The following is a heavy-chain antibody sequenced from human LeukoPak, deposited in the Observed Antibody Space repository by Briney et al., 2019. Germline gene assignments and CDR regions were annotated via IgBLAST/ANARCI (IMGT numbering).Heavy chain of an antibody. CDR1: GGSISSGGYY. V-gene: IGHV4-31*03. D-gene: IGHD3-22*01. CDR3: ARRYFDRSGSPLDY. J-gene: IGHJ4*02. Sequence: PSQTLSLTCTVSGGSISSGGYYWSWIRQHPGKGLEWIGYIYYSGSTYYNPSLKSRVTISVDTTKNQFSLNLSSATAADTAVYYCARRYFDRSGSPLDYWGEGTLVTVSS. CDR2: IYYSGST.